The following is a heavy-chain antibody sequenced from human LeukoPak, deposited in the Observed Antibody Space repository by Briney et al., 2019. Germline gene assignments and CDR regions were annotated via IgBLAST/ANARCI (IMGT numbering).Heavy chain of an antibody. V-gene: IGHV3-74*01. CDR2: INTDGSGT. D-gene: IGHD1-1*01. CDR1: RFTFSSYW. Sequence: GGSLRLSCAASRFTFSSYWMHWVRQAPGKGLVWVSRINTDGSGTSYADSVKGRFTISRDNAKNTLYLQINSLRAEDTAVYYCARGNAHAFDIWGQGTMVTVFS. J-gene: IGHJ3*02. CDR3: ARGNAHAFDI.